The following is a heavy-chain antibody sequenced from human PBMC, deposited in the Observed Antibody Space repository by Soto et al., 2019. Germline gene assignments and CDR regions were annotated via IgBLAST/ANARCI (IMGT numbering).Heavy chain of an antibody. Sequence: PSETLSLTCTVSGGSISSYYWSWIRQPPGKGLEWIGYIYYSGSTNYNPSLKSRVTISVDTSKNQFSLKLSSVTAADTAVYYCARDQCSGGSCYWGAFDIWGQGTMVTVS. CDR2: IYYSGST. V-gene: IGHV4-59*01. CDR1: GGSISSYY. J-gene: IGHJ3*02. D-gene: IGHD2-15*01. CDR3: ARDQCSGGSCYWGAFDI.